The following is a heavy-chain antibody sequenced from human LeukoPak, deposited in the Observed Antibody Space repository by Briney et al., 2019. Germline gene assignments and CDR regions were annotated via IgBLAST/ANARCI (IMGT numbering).Heavy chain of an antibody. V-gene: IGHV4-38-2*02. D-gene: IGHD3-3*01. CDR2: IYHSGST. Sequence: PSETLSLTCTVSGYSISSGYYWGWIRQPPGKGLEWIWSIYHSGSTYYNPSLKSRVTISVDTSKNQFSLKLSSVTAADTAVYYCARGVTVFGGAPKGALDIWGRGTMVTVSS. J-gene: IGHJ3*02. CDR1: GYSISSGYY. CDR3: ARGVTVFGGAPKGALDI.